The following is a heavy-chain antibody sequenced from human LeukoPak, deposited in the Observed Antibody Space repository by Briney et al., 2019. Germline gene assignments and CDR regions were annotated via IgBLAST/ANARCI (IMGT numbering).Heavy chain of an antibody. Sequence: GGSLRLSCAASGFTFSSYSMNWVRQAPGKGLEWVSSISSSSSYIYYADSVKGRFTISRDHAKDSLYLQMNSLRAEDTAVYYCARDRIPSNYVNSDAFDIWGQGTMVTVSS. J-gene: IGHJ3*02. CDR2: ISSSSSYI. CDR3: ARDRIPSNYVNSDAFDI. V-gene: IGHV3-21*01. D-gene: IGHD3-16*01. CDR1: GFTFSSYS.